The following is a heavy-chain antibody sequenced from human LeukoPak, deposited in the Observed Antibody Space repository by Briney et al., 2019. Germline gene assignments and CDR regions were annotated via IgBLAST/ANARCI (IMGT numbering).Heavy chain of an antibody. CDR1: GFTFSDYY. CDR3: ASAYGPEDYYYGMDV. CDR2: ISSSGSTI. V-gene: IGHV3-11*01. Sequence: PGGSLRLSCAASGFTFSDYYMSWIRQAPGKGLEWVSYISSSGSTIYYADSVKGRFTISRDNAKNSLYLQMNSLRAEDTAVCYCASAYGPEDYYYGMDVWGQGTTVTVSS. J-gene: IGHJ6*02. D-gene: IGHD3-10*01.